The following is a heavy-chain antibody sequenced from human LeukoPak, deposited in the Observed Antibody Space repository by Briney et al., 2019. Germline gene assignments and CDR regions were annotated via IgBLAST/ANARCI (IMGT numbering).Heavy chain of an antibody. CDR3: ASSRDGYSELGVYFDY. J-gene: IGHJ4*02. Sequence: ASVKVSCKASGYTFTSYDINWVRQATGQGLEWMGWMNPNSGNTGYAQKFQGRVTMTRNTSISTAYMELSSLRSEDTAVYYCASSRDGYSELGVYFDYWGQGTLVTVSS. CDR1: GYTFTSYD. V-gene: IGHV1-8*01. CDR2: MNPNSGNT. D-gene: IGHD5-24*01.